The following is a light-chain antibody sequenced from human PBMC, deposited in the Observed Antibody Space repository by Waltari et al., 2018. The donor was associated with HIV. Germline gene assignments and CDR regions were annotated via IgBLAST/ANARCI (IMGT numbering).Light chain of an antibody. J-gene: IGKJ1*01. CDR3: QQYNNWPWT. CDR1: QSVSSG. Sequence: EIVMTQSPATLSVSPGERPTLSCRASQSVSSGLAWFQQKPGQGPRLLMYGSSIRATDIPARFSGSESGTEFTLTINNLQSEDFAIYYCQQYNNWPWTFGQGTKVEI. V-gene: IGKV3-15*01. CDR2: GSS.